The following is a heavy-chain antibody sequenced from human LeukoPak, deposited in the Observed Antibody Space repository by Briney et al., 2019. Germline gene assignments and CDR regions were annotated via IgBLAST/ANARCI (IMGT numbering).Heavy chain of an antibody. J-gene: IGHJ4*02. CDR1: GYTFTSYG. Sequence: GASVKVTCNASGYTFTSYGISWVRQAPGQGLEWMGWINPNSGGTNYAQKFQGRVTMTRDTSISTAYMELSRLRSDDTAVYYCARGSPGDSSGYYGTGFDYWGQGTLVTVSS. V-gene: IGHV1-2*02. CDR2: INPNSGGT. D-gene: IGHD3-22*01. CDR3: ARGSPGDSSGYYGTGFDY.